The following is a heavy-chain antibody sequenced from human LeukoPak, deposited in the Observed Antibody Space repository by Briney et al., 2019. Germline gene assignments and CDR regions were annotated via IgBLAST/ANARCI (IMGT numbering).Heavy chain of an antibody. Sequence: GGSLRLSCSASAFTFTNYAMNWVRQAPGKGLEWVSTISGSGSVTFYADSVKGRFTISRDDSNTDYLQMSRLRVDDTAVYYCAYLGLSSDWNDVPGPQTDHWGQGALVSVST. V-gene: IGHV3-23*01. CDR2: ISGSGSVT. D-gene: IGHD1-1*01. CDR1: AFTFTNYA. J-gene: IGHJ4*02. CDR3: AYLGLSSDWNDVPGPQTDH.